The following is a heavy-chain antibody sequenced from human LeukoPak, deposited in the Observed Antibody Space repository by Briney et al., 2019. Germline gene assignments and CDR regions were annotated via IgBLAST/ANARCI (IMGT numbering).Heavy chain of an antibody. J-gene: IGHJ1*01. V-gene: IGHV1-2*06. D-gene: IGHD3-22*01. Sequence: ASVKVSCKASGYTFTGYYIHWVRQAPGQGLEWLGRINPNTGGTNYAQKFQGRVTMTRDTSISTAYMELSRLRSDDTAVYYCARASQDYYDSSGRGYFQEWGQGTLVTVSS. CDR2: INPNTGGT. CDR1: GYTFTGYY. CDR3: ARASQDYYDSSGRGYFQE.